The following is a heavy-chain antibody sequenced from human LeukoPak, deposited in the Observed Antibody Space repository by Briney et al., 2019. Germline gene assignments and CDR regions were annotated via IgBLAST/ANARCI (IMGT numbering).Heavy chain of an antibody. Sequence: GGSLRLSCAASGFTFSSYDMNWVRQAPGKGLEWVSAISGSGGSTYYADSVKGRFTISRDNSKNTLYLQMNSLRAEDTAVYYCAKDGDILTGYPYYFDYWGQGTLVTVSS. V-gene: IGHV3-23*01. CDR2: ISGSGGST. J-gene: IGHJ4*02. D-gene: IGHD3-9*01. CDR3: AKDGDILTGYPYYFDY. CDR1: GFTFSSYD.